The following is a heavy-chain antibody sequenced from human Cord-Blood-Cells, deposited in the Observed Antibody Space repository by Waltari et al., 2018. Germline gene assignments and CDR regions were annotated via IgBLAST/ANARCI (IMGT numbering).Heavy chain of an antibody. D-gene: IGHD2-2*01. CDR1: GGTVSSDA. CDR3: ARAETSYCSSTSCYWYFDL. CDR2: ILPIFGTA. Sequence: QVQLVQSGAEVKKPGSSVKVSCKASGGTVSSDAIRCVRHAPGQGHEWLGGILPIFGTANYAQKFQGRVTITADKSTSTDYMELSSLRSEDTAVYYCARAETSYCSSTSCYWYFDLWGRGTLVTVSS. J-gene: IGHJ2*01. V-gene: IGHV1-69*06.